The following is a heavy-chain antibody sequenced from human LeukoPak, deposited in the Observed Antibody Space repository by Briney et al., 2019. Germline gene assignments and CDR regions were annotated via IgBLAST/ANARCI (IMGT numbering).Heavy chain of an antibody. J-gene: IGHJ4*02. CDR1: GFTFSNYW. CDR2: IRQDGSEK. V-gene: IGHV3-7*01. D-gene: IGHD3-10*01. Sequence: GGSLRLSCAASGFTFSNYWMSWVRQASGKGLEWVANIRQDGSEKYYVDSVKGRFTISRDNAKNSLFLQMNSLRAEDTAVYFCARDAYYGSGRYDYWGQGTLVTVSS. CDR3: ARDAYYGSGRYDY.